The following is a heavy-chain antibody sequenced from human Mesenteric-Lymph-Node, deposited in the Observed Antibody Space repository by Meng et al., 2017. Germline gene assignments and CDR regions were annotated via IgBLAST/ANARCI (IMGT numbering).Heavy chain of an antibody. V-gene: IGHV4-34*01. CDR2: SNHRGST. Sequence: QLQLQQWGAGLLKPSETLSLIFAVYLGSLSGYEWSWIRQPPGMGLEWIGESNHRGSTNYNPSLKGRVTISVDTSKNQFSLKLSSVTAADTAVYYCARTIGGADIVVVPAAYYFDYWGQGTLVTVSS. J-gene: IGHJ4*02. CDR1: LGSLSGYE. D-gene: IGHD2-2*01. CDR3: ARTIGGADIVVVPAAYYFDY.